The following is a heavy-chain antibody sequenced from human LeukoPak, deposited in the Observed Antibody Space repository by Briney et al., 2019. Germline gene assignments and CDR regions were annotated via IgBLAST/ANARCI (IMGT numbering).Heavy chain of an antibody. CDR2: IYHSGST. CDR3: ARELWFGELASGWFDP. CDR1: GYSISSGYY. Sequence: PSETLSLTCTVSGYSISSGYYWGWIRQPPGKGLEGIGSIYHSGSTYYNPSLKSRVTISVDTSKNQFSLKLSSVTAADTAVYYCARELWFGELASGWFDPWGPGTRVTVSS. V-gene: IGHV4-38-2*02. D-gene: IGHD3-10*01. J-gene: IGHJ5*02.